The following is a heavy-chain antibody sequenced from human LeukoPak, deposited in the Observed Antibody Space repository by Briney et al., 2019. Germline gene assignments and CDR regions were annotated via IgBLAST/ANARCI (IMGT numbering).Heavy chain of an antibody. CDR1: GGSISSGDYY. J-gene: IGHJ4*02. D-gene: IGHD7-27*01. CDR2: IYYSGST. CDR3: ARAPLGNNFDY. Sequence: SETLSLTCTVSGGSISSGDYYWSWIRQPPGKGLEWIGYIYYSGSTYYNPSLKSRVTISVGTSKNQFSLRLSSVTAADTAVYYCARAPLGNNFDYWGQGALVTVSP. V-gene: IGHV4-30-4*01.